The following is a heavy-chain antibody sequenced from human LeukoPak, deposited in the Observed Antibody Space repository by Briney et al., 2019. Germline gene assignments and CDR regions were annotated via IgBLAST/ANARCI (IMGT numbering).Heavy chain of an antibody. CDR3: AREAGRY. V-gene: IGHV3-74*01. J-gene: IGHJ4*02. CDR1: GFTFSNYW. CDR2: ISTDGKST. Sequence: PGGSLRLSCVASGFTFSNYWMLWVRQATEKGLMWVSLISTDGKSTRYAESVKGRFTISRDNAKNTLYLQMNSLRAEDTAVYYCAREAGRYWGQGTLVTVSS.